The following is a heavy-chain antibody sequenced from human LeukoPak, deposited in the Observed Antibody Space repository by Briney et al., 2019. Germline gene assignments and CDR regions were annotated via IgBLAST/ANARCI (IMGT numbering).Heavy chain of an antibody. CDR2: NNHSGST. V-gene: IGHV4-34*01. J-gene: IGHJ4*02. CDR3: ARGDAIAALSFFWDS. D-gene: IGHD6-6*01. Sequence: SESLSLTCAVYGGSFRDHYWTWIRQPRGKGLEWIAENNHSGSTNYNPSIKSRVTISVDTSRKQFYLNLTSVTAADTALYYCARGDAIAALSFFWDSWGQGTLLTVSS. CDR1: GGSFRDHY.